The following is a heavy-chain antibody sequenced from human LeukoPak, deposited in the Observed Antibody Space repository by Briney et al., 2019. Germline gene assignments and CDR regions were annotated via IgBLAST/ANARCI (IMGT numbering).Heavy chain of an antibody. CDR1: GGTFSRYA. J-gene: IGHJ5*02. CDR2: IIPIFGTV. V-gene: IGHV1-69*06. Sequence: SVTVSCKASGGTFSRYAISWVLQAPGQGLEWMGGIIPIFGTVNYAQKFQGRVTITADKSTSTAYMDLSSLRSEDTAVYYCARAQQVTTNWFDPWGQGTLVTVSS. CDR3: ARAQQVTTNWFDP. D-gene: IGHD6-13*01.